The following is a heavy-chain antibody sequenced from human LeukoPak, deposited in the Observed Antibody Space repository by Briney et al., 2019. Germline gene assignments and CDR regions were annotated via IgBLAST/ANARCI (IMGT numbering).Heavy chain of an antibody. CDR2: INPNSGGT. J-gene: IGHJ5*02. V-gene: IGHV1-2*02. CDR1: GCTFTGYY. Sequence: ASVKVSCKASGCTFTGYYMHWVRQAPGQGLEWMGWINPNSGGTNYAQKFQGRVTMTRDTSISTAYMELSRLRSDDTAVYYCARGSNWGWNWFDPWGQGTLVTVSS. CDR3: ARGSNWGWNWFDP. D-gene: IGHD7-27*01.